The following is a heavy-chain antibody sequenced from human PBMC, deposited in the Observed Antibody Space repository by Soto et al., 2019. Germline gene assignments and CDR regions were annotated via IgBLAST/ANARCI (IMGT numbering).Heavy chain of an antibody. CDR3: ARAVLLIAARSRGAFDI. Sequence: ASVKVSCKASGGTFSSYAISWVRQAPGQGLEWMGGIIPIFGTANYAQKFQGRVTITADESTSTAYMELSSLRSEDTAVYYCARAVLLIAARSRGAFDIWGQGTMVTVSS. CDR2: IIPIFGTA. V-gene: IGHV1-69*13. D-gene: IGHD6-6*01. CDR1: GGTFSSYA. J-gene: IGHJ3*02.